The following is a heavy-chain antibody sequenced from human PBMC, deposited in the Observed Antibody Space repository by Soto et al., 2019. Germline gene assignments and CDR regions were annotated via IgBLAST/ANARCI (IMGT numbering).Heavy chain of an antibody. J-gene: IGHJ4*02. CDR1: GFTFSSYT. V-gene: IGHV3-23*01. CDR2: SSDRRTGNT. Sequence: XGSLRLSCAASGFTFSSYTLNWVRRAPGKGLEWVATSSDRRTGNTHYSDSVRGRFTLSRDYSRNILFLQMDSLRADDTALYYCTTWLTAHFDYWGRGTQVTVS. D-gene: IGHD2-21*02. CDR3: TTWLTAHFDY.